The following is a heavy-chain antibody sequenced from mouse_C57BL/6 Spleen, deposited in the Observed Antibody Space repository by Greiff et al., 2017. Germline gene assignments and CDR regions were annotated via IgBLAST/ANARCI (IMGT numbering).Heavy chain of an antibody. CDR2: IYPGDGDT. CDR3: ARGAAHYYGSSYGAMDY. Sequence: QVQLQQSGAELVKPGASVKISCKASGYAFSSYWMNWVKQRPGKGLEWIGQIYPGDGDTNYNGKFKGKATLTADKSSSTAYMQLSSLTSEDSAVYFCARGAAHYYGSSYGAMDYWGQGTSVTVSS. CDR1: GYAFSSYW. V-gene: IGHV1-80*01. D-gene: IGHD1-1*01. J-gene: IGHJ4*01.